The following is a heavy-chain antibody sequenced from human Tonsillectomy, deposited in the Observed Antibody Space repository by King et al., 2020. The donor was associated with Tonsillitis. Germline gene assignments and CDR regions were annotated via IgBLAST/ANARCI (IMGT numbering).Heavy chain of an antibody. Sequence: QLVESGGGLVEPGGSLRLSCAASGFTFSSYAMSWVRQAPGKGLEWVSAIGGSGENTYYADSVKGRFTISRDNSKNTLYLQMNSLRAEDTAVYYCAKDHNGYSYASDAFDIWGQGTMVTVS. CDR3: AKDHNGYSYASDAFDI. V-gene: IGHV3-23*04. CDR1: GFTFSSYA. D-gene: IGHD5-18*01. J-gene: IGHJ3*02. CDR2: IGGSGENT.